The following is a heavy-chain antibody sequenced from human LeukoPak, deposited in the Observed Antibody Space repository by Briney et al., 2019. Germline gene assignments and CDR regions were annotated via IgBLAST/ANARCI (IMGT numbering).Heavy chain of an antibody. CDR3: AGGGSRHI. J-gene: IGHJ3*02. Sequence: SQSLSLTCTVSAASISNYFLSWVRQPAGKALEWLGRLYPRGTTNYNTSLKSRVSISLDTSRSEFSWELNSVTAADTAVYYCAGGGSRHIWGQGTMVTVSS. CDR1: AASISNYF. CDR2: LYPRGTT. V-gene: IGHV4-4*07. D-gene: IGHD1-26*01.